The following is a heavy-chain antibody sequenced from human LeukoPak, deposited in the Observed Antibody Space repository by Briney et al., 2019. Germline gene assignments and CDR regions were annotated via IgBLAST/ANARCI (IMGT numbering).Heavy chain of an antibody. CDR2: LYHSGNS. CDR1: GGSISSYY. Sequence: SETLSLTCTVSGGSISSYYWSWIRQPPGKGLEWIGSLYHSGNSYYNPSLKSRATISVDTSKNHFSLKLRSVTAADTAVYYCARAETYSSDWYDPFFDYWGQGTLVTVSS. D-gene: IGHD6-19*01. J-gene: IGHJ4*02. CDR3: ARAETYSSDWYDPFFDY. V-gene: IGHV4-38-2*02.